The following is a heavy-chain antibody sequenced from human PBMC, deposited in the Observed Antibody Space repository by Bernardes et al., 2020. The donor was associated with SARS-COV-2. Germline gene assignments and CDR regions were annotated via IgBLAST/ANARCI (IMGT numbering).Heavy chain of an antibody. J-gene: IGHJ4*02. CDR1: GYSFTNFW. CDR2: IYPRDSDT. Sequence: GESLKISCKGSGYSFTNFWIGWVRQMPGKGLEWMGIIYPRDSDTRYSPSFQGQVTISADKSISTAYLQWSSLQASDTAMYYCASAYDYGDYSFDYWGQGTLVTVTS. D-gene: IGHD4-17*01. CDR3: ASAYDYGDYSFDY. V-gene: IGHV5-51*01.